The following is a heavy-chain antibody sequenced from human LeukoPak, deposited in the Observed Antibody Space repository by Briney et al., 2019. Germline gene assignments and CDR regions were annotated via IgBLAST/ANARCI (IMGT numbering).Heavy chain of an antibody. J-gene: IGHJ5*02. CDR2: TYYRSKWYR. D-gene: IGHD3-10*01. Sequence: PSQTLSLTCAISGDSVSDNRAAWNWIRQSPSRGLESLGRTYYRSKWYRDYAVSVKSRIAINPDTSKNQFFLQLNSVTPEDTAVYFCARDLSGIFDPWGQGTLVTVSS. CDR3: ARDLSGIFDP. CDR1: GDSVSDNRAA. V-gene: IGHV6-1*01.